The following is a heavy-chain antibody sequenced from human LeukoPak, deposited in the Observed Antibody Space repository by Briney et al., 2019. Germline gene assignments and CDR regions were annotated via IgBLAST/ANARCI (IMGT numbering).Heavy chain of an antibody. J-gene: IGHJ4*02. CDR3: ARDPFGYDSSGYYPMNY. CDR1: GYTFTNYG. CDR2: ISAYNGKK. D-gene: IGHD3-22*01. Sequence: ASVKVSCKASGYTFTNYGISWVRQAPGQGLEWMGWISAYNGKKNYAQKLQGRVTMTTDTSTSTVYMELRSLRSDDTAVYYCARDPFGYDSSGYYPMNYWGQGTLVTVSS. V-gene: IGHV1-18*01.